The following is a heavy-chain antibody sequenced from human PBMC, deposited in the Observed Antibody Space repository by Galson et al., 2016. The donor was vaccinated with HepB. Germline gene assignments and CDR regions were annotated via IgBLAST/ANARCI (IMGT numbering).Heavy chain of an antibody. V-gene: IGHV3-23*01. J-gene: IGHJ2*01. CDR2: VTGSGSLT. CDR1: GFTFSSYA. CDR3: ARAIDYWYFDL. Sequence: SLRLSCAASGFTFSSYAMNWVRQVPGKGLQWVSSVTGSGSLTYHSDSVKGRFTVSRDTSKNTLYLQMTSLSVEDTAVYYCARAIDYWYFDLWGRGTLVTVSS.